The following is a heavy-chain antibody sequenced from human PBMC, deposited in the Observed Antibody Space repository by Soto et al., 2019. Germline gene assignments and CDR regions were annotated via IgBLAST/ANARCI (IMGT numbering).Heavy chain of an antibody. V-gene: IGHV4-59*01. CDR2: MHDSGNT. CDR1: GGSISGYY. J-gene: IGHJ4*02. D-gene: IGHD3-22*01. Sequence: SETLSLTCSVSGGSISGYYWNWVRQPPGKGLEFIAYMHDSGNTNYNPSLQGRVTMTTDTSTSTAYMELRSLRSDDTAVYYCARADSSGYLIDYWGQGTLVTVSS. CDR3: ARADSSGYLIDY.